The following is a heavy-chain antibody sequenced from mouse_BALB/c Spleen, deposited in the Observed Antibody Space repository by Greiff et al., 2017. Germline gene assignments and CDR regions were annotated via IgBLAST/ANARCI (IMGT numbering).Heavy chain of an antibody. D-gene: IGHD6-1*01. V-gene: IGHV1-55*01. J-gene: IGHJ3*01. Sequence: VQLQQPGAELVKPGTSVKLSCKASGYNFTSYWINWVKLRPGQGLEWIGDIYPGSGSTNYNEKFKSKATLTVDTSSSTAYMQLSSLASEDSALYYCARGLFAYWGQGTLVTVSA. CDR2: IYPGSGST. CDR3: ARGLFAY. CDR1: GYNFTSYW.